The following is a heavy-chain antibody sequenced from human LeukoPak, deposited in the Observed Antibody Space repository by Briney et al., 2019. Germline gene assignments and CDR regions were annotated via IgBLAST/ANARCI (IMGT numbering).Heavy chain of an antibody. J-gene: IGHJ4*02. CDR2: IYYSGST. D-gene: IGHD6-6*01. V-gene: IGHV4-31*03. Sequence: SQTLSLTCTVSGGSISSGGYYWSWIRQHPGKGLEWIGYIYYSGSTYYNPSLKSRVTISVDTSKNQFSLKLSSVTAADTAVYYCARGVSPPGEYSSSSALHFRYWGQGTLVTVSS. CDR1: GGSISSGGYY. CDR3: ARGVSPPGEYSSSSALHFRY.